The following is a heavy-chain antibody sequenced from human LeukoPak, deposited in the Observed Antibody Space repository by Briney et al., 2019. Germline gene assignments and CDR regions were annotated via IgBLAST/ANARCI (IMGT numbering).Heavy chain of an antibody. J-gene: IGHJ4*02. CDR1: GFTFSDSA. V-gene: IGHV3-73*01. D-gene: IGHD3-10*01. CDR2: MDKETNLYAT. Sequence: LGGSLKLSCVASGFTFSDSAIHWVRQSSGKGLEWIGHMDKETNLYATALAASVKGRFTISRDNAKNSLYLQMNSLRVEDTAVYYCARDTGPLSFGDQGGQGTLVTVSS. CDR3: ARDTGPLSFGDQ.